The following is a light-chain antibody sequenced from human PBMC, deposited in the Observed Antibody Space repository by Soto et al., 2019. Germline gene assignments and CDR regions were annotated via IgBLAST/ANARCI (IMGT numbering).Light chain of an antibody. CDR3: QQYGSSPLT. CDR2: GAS. CDR1: QSVNNNL. Sequence: ETVLTQSPGTLSLSPGERATLSCRASQSVNNNLIAWYQQTPGQAPRFLIYGASTRATGTPDRFSGSGSGTDFTLTISRLEPEDCAMYYCQQYGSSPLTFGGGTKVEIK. V-gene: IGKV3-20*01. J-gene: IGKJ4*01.